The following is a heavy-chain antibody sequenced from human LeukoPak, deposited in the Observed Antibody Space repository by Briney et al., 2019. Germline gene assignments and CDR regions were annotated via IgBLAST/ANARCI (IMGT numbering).Heavy chain of an antibody. CDR2: IKQDGSEK. CDR3: ARETSQKGAHYMDV. CDR1: GFTFSSYW. D-gene: IGHD3-16*01. V-gene: IGHV3-7*01. J-gene: IGHJ6*03. Sequence: GGSLRLSCAAAGFTFSSYWMSWVRPAPGKWLEWVANIKQDGSEKYYVDSVKGRFTISRDNAKNSLYLQMNSLRAEDTAVYYCARETSQKGAHYMDVWGKGTTVTISS.